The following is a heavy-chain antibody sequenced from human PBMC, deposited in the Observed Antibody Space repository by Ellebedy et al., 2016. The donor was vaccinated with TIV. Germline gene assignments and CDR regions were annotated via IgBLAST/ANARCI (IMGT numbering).Heavy chain of an antibody. V-gene: IGHV3-74*01. CDR1: GFTFSSYW. D-gene: IGHD5-24*01. J-gene: IGHJ4*02. CDR2: INSDGSST. CDR3: TTVWPGWGWLQLDY. Sequence: GGSLRLSXAASGFTFSSYWMHWVRQAPGKGLVWVSRINSDGSSTSYADSVKGRFTISRDNAKNTLYLQMNSLKTEDTAVYYCTTVWPGWGWLQLDYWGQGTLVTVSS.